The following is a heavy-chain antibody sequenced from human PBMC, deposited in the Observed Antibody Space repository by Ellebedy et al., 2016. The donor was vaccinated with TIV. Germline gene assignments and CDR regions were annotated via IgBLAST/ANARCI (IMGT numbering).Heavy chain of an antibody. CDR2: IYYSGST. CDR3: ARAYEGYDPYYYYGMDV. CDR1: GGSISSYY. V-gene: IGHV4-59*01. D-gene: IGHD5-12*01. J-gene: IGHJ6*02. Sequence: SETLSLTCTVSGGSISSYYWSWIRQPPGKGLEWIGYIYYSGSTNYNPSLKSRVTISVDTSKNQFSLKLSSVTAADTAVYYCARAYEGYDPYYYYGMDVWGQGTTVTVSS.